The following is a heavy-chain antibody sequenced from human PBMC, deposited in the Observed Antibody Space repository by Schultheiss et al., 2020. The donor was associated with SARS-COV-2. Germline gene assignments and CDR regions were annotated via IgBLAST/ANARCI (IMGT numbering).Heavy chain of an antibody. CDR2: IYSGGST. Sequence: GGPLRLSCADYGLTVSSNYMSWVRKAPGKGLDWVSVIYSGGSTYYADSVKGRFTISRDNSKNTLYLQMNSLRAEDTAVYYCAKDYSLYSYGSRYGMDVWGQGTTVTVSS. V-gene: IGHV3-53*05. CDR1: GLTVSSNY. J-gene: IGHJ6*02. CDR3: AKDYSLYSYGSRYGMDV. D-gene: IGHD5-18*01.